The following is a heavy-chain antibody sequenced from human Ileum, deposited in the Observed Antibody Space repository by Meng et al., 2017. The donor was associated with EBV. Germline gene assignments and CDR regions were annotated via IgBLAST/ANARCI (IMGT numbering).Heavy chain of an antibody. J-gene: IGHJ4*02. V-gene: IGHV4-59*08. CDR2: IYYSGST. CDR3: ARGGWSLDY. D-gene: IGHD2-15*01. CDR1: GGSISSYY. Sequence: QVQLQESGPGLVKPSETLSLTFTVSGGSISSYYWSWIRQPPGKGLEWIGYIYYSGSTNYNPSLKSRVTISVDTSKNQFSLNLSSVTAADTAVYYCARGGWSLDYWGQGTLVTVSS.